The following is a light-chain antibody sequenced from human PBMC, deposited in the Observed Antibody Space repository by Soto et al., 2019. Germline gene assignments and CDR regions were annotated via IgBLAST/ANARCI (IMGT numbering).Light chain of an antibody. J-gene: IGLJ2*01. Sequence: QSALTQPASVSGSPGQSITISCTGTSSDVGGYNYVSWYRQHPGKAPKLIIYDVNNRPSGVSNRSSASKSGSTASLTISGLQAEDEADYYCSSYTSRNTQIFGGGTKLTVL. CDR1: SSDVGGYNY. V-gene: IGLV2-14*03. CDR3: SSYTSRNTQI. CDR2: DVN.